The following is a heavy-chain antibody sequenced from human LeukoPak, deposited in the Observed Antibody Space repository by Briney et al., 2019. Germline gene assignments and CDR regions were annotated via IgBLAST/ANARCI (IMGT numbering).Heavy chain of an antibody. J-gene: IGHJ4*02. D-gene: IGHD3-22*01. Sequence: GSLRLSCAASGFTFSTYWMSWVRQAPGKGLEWVANIKEDGSEKYYGDSVKGRFTISRDNAKNSLYLEMNSLRVEDTAVYYCARDSSGYQWGQGTLVTVSS. CDR3: ARDSSGYQ. V-gene: IGHV3-7*01. CDR1: GFTFSTYW. CDR2: IKEDGSEK.